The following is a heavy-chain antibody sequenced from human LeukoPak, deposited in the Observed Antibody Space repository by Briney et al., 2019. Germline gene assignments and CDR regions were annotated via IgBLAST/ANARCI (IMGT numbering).Heavy chain of an antibody. CDR3: AHRASGFMSGWDNCYFDN. CDR1: GFSFPTGQVG. V-gene: IGHV2-5*02. J-gene: IGHJ4*03. Sequence: SGPTLVHPPQPLTLPCTFPGFSFPTGQVGGGWIRQPPGTALERLRHPNWDDDKRYSPSLRNRLPITKDTSKNQVVLTMTNMDPADTATYYCAHRASGFMSGWDNCYFDNGAPGIRVTVSS. D-gene: IGHD6-19*01. CDR2: PNWDDDK.